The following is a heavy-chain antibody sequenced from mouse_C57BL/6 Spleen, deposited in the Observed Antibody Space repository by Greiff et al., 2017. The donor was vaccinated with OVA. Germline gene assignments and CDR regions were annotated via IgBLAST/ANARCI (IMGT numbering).Heavy chain of an antibody. Sequence: SGPELVKPGASVKMSCKASGYTFTDYNMHWVKQSHGKSLEWLGYINPNNGGTSYNQKFKGKATLTVNKSSSTAYMELRSLTSEDSAVYYCARNDGYYVGFAYWGQGTLVTVSA. CDR3: ARNDGYYVGFAY. CDR2: INPNNGGT. D-gene: IGHD2-3*01. V-gene: IGHV1-22*01. J-gene: IGHJ3*01. CDR1: GYTFTDYN.